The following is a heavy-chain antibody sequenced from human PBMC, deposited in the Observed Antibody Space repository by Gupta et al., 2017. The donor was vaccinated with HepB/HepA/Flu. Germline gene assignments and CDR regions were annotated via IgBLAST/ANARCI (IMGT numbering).Heavy chain of an antibody. Sequence: QLQLQESGPGLVKPSETLSLTCTVSGGSISSSSYYWGWIRQPPGKGLEWIGSIYYSGSTYYNPSLKSRVTISVDTSKNQFSLKLSSVTAADTAVYYCARHGAVGIEENDYGDYGRETAPFDYWGQGTLVTVSS. CDR3: ARHGAVGIEENDYGDYGRETAPFDY. CDR1: GGSISSSSYY. V-gene: IGHV4-39*01. J-gene: IGHJ4*02. D-gene: IGHD4-17*01. CDR2: IYYSGST.